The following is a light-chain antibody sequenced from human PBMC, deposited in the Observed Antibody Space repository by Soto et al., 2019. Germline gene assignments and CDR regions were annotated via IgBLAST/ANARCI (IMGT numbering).Light chain of an antibody. CDR3: QQYYYRPL. J-gene: IGKJ3*01. V-gene: IGKV1-33*01. Sequence: DIQMTQSPSSLSASVGDRVTITCQASQAISNALSWYQLKLGKAPRLLIYDASNLETGVPPRFSGSGSGTAFTFIISSLQPEDVATYYCQQYYYRPLFGHGTKVDIK. CDR1: QAISNA. CDR2: DAS.